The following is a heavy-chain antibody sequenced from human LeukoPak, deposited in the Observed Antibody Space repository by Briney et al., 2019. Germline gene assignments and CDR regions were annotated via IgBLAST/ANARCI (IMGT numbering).Heavy chain of an antibody. Sequence: SGGSLRLSCAASAFTFSSYAMSWVRQAPGKGLEWVSAISGGGDGTYYADSVKGRFSISRDNSKDTLYLQMSSLRAEDTAVYYCAKGLRYIAYSGTYLFDYWGQGTLVTVSS. CDR1: AFTFSSYA. D-gene: IGHD1-26*01. CDR3: AKGLRYIAYSGTYLFDY. CDR2: ISGGGDGT. J-gene: IGHJ4*02. V-gene: IGHV3-23*01.